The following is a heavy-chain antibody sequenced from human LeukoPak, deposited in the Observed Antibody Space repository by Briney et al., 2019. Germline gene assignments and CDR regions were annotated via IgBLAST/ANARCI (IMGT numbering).Heavy chain of an antibody. J-gene: IGHJ4*02. CDR1: GGSISSGDYY. CDR3: ARRAGGRGYYFDY. CDR2: IYYSGST. Sequence: SETLSLTCTVSGGSISSGDYYWSWIRQPPGKGLEWIGYIYYSGSTYYNPSLKSRVTISVDTSKNQFSLKLSSVTAADTAVYYCARRAGGRGYYFDYWGQGTLVTVSS. D-gene: IGHD5-24*01. V-gene: IGHV4-30-4*01.